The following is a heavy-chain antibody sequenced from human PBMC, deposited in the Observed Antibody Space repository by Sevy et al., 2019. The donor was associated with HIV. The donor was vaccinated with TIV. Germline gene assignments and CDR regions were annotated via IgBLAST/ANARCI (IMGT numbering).Heavy chain of an antibody. J-gene: IGHJ6*02. V-gene: IGHV1-2*02. Sequence: ASVKVSCKASGYTFTGYYMHWVRQAPGQGLEWMGWINPNSGGTNYAQKFQGRVTMTRDTSISTAYMELSRLGSDDTAVYYCARDYGSGSYPPWYYYYGMDVWGQGTTVTVSS. CDR1: GYTFTGYY. CDR2: INPNSGGT. CDR3: ARDYGSGSYPPWYYYYGMDV. D-gene: IGHD3-10*01.